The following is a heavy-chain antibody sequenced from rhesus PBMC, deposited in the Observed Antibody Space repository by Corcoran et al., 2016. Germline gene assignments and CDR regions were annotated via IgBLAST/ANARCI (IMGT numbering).Heavy chain of an antibody. D-gene: IGHD1-44*01. V-gene: IGHV4S11*01. CDR1: GASIRSNY. CDR2: IYGSGST. J-gene: IGHJ4*01. Sequence: QVQLQESGPGLVKPSETLSLTCAVSGASIRSNYWSWIRQAPGKGLGWIGYIYGSGSTYYNPSLKSRVTLSVDTSKNQFSLKLNSVTAADTAVYYCARIGNYNFDFWGQGLLVTVSS. CDR3: ARIGNYNFDF.